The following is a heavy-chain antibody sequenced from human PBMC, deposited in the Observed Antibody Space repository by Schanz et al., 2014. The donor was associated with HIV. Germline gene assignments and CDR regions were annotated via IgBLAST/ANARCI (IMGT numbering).Heavy chain of an antibody. CDR3: ARDSPVAAGTLDY. CDR1: GGTFINYA. J-gene: IGHJ4*02. CDR2: IIPLFGTS. Sequence: QVQLVQSGAEVKKPGSSVKVFCRASGGTFINYAFSWVRQAPGQGLEWMGGIIPLFGTSNYAQKFQGRATITADESTSTAYMELSSLRSEDTAVYYCARDSPVAAGTLDYWGQGTLVTVSS. D-gene: IGHD6-13*01. V-gene: IGHV1-69*01.